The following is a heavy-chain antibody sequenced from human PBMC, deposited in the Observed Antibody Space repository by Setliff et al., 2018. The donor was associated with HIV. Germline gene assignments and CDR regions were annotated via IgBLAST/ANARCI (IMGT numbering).Heavy chain of an antibody. CDR3: ARTPNDILTGYIPYYFYYGMDV. Sequence: ASVKVSCKASGGTFSTYGITWVRQAPGQGLEWMGGTIPVVGSPKFYAESVKGRFTISKDNSKNTLYLQMTSLRSEDTAVYYCARTPNDILTGYIPYYFYYGMDVWGQGTTVTVSS. J-gene: IGHJ6*02. CDR2: TIPVVGSP. CDR1: GGTFSTYG. D-gene: IGHD3-9*01. V-gene: IGHV1-69*10.